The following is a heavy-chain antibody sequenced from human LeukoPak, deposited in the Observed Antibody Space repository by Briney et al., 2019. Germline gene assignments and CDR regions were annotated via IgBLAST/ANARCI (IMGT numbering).Heavy chain of an antibody. CDR3: ARAGGAARRNWFDP. Sequence: GESLKISCKGSGYSFTSYWIGWVRRMPGKRLERMGISYPGDSDTRYSPSFQGQVTISADKSISTAYLQWSSLKASDTAMYYCARAGGAARRNWFDPWGQGTLVTVSS. V-gene: IGHV5-51*01. D-gene: IGHD6-6*01. CDR1: GYSFTSYW. CDR2: SYPGDSDT. J-gene: IGHJ5*02.